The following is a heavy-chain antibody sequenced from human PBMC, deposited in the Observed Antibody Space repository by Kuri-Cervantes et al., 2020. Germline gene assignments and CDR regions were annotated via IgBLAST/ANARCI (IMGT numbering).Heavy chain of an antibody. CDR1: GYTFSNYW. Sequence: GESLKISCAASGYTFSNYWISWVRQAPGKGLEWVANIKQDESDKSYVASLKGQVAISRDKAKDSLFLQMNSLRAEDTTMYYCVRRESGIGASGWGYAMDVWGQGTTVTVSS. CDR2: IKQDESDK. J-gene: IGHJ6*02. V-gene: IGHV3-7*01. D-gene: IGHD3-10*01. CDR3: VRRESGIGASGWGYAMDV.